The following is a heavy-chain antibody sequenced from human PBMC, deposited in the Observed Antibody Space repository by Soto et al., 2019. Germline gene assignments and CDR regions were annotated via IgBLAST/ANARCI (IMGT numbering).Heavy chain of an antibody. CDR2: IYYSGST. J-gene: IGHJ5*02. Sequence: PSETLSLTCTVSGGSISSYYWSWIRQPPGKGLEWIGYIYYSGSTNYNPSLKSRVTISVDTSKNQFSLKLSSVTAADTAVYYCARAYLEYQLWFDPWGQGTLVTVSS. CDR3: ARAYLEYQLWFDP. D-gene: IGHD2-2*01. V-gene: IGHV4-59*01. CDR1: GGSISSYY.